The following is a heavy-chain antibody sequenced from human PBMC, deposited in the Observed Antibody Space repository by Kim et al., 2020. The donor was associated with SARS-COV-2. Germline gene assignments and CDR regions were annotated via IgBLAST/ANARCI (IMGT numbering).Heavy chain of an antibody. CDR1: GFTFSSYW. CDR2: IKEDGSEK. V-gene: IGHV3-7*01. Sequence: GGSLRLSCAVSGFTFSSYWMSWVRQAPGKGLEWVANIKEDGSEKYYADSVKGRFTISRDNAKTSLYLQMNSLRAEDTAVYYCASHGTYCGGDCYSNIDY. CDR3: ASHGTYCGGDCYSNIDY. D-gene: IGHD2-21*01. J-gene: IGHJ4*01.